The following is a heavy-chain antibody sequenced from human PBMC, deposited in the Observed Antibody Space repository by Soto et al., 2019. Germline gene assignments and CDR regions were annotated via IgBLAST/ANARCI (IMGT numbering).Heavy chain of an antibody. CDR2: ISAYNGTT. CDR3: AGEISRGFGMIRGGNADY. Sequence: QLVQSGAEVKKPGASVKVSCKASGYTFYTYGVTWVRQAPGQGPEWMGWISAYNGTTKYAQKFQGRVTMTTDTSTTTAYMEIKSLRSDDTAVYYCAGEISRGFGMIRGGNADYWGQGTLVTVSS. V-gene: IGHV1-18*01. CDR1: GYTFYTYG. J-gene: IGHJ4*02. D-gene: IGHD3-10*01.